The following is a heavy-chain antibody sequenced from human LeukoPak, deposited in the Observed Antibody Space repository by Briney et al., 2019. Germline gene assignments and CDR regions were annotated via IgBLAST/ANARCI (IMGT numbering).Heavy chain of an antibody. CDR3: ARDRETGSYYGIDY. D-gene: IGHD1-26*01. J-gene: IGHJ4*02. V-gene: IGHV1-2*02. CDR1: GYSFTGYY. CDR2: INPNSGVT. Sequence: ASVKVSCKASGYSFTGYYMHWVRQAPGQGLEWMGWINPNSGVTNYAQKFQGRITMTRDTSSSTAYMGLTSLMSDDTAVYYCARDRETGSYYGIDYWGQGTLVTVSS.